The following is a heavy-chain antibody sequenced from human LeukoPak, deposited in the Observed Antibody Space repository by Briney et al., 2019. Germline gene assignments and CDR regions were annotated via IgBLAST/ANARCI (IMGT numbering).Heavy chain of an antibody. CDR2: IYTSGST. CDR1: GGSVSSGSYY. D-gene: IGHD6-19*01. CDR3: ARGDREKGSGWYYFDY. Sequence: PSETLSLTCTVSGGSVSSGSYYWSWIRQPAGKGLEWIGRIYTSGSTNYNPSLKSRVTISVDTSKNQFSLKLSSVTAADTAVYYCARGDREKGSGWYYFDYWGQGTLVTVSS. V-gene: IGHV4-61*10. J-gene: IGHJ4*02.